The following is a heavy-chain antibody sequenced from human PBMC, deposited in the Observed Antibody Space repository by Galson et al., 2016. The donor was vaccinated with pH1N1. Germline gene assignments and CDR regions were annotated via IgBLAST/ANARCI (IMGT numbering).Heavy chain of an antibody. CDR2: IYLSDSHT. CDR1: GYSLTNYW. D-gene: IGHD3-9*01. CDR3: ASTRPEFRYFDWQKPHSFDY. Sequence: QSGAEVKKPGESLKISCEGFGYSLTNYWIVWVRQMPGKGLEWMGIIYLSDSHTTYSPSFQGQVTISADKSISTAYLARSSPKASDTATYYCASTRPEFRYFDWQKPHSFDYWGQGTLVTVSS. V-gene: IGHV5-51*01. J-gene: IGHJ4*02.